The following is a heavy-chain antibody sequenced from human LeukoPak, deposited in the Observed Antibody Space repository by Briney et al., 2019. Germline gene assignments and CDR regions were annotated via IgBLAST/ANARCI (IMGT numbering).Heavy chain of an antibody. J-gene: IGHJ4*02. Sequence: PGGSLRLSCAASGFTFSNHWMSWGRQAPGKGLEWVATIKEDGRATYYLDSVKGRFTISRDNAKSSLFLQMNSLRAEDTAVYYCARDDRYSSSDYPAPDYWGQGTLVTVSS. CDR1: GFTFSNHW. CDR2: IKEDGRAT. D-gene: IGHD3-22*01. CDR3: ARDDRYSSSDYPAPDY. V-gene: IGHV3-7*05.